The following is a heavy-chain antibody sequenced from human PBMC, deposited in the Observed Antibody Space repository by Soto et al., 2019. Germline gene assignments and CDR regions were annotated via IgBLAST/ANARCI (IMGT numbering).Heavy chain of an antibody. CDR1: AFTFTNYW. Sequence: GGSLRLSCAASAFTFTNYWMHWVRQAPGKGLVWVSRINGDGRIITYADSVKGRFTVSRDNAKNTLYLEMNSLRAEDTAVYYCARVGTGYYYKDVWGKGTTVTVSS. J-gene: IGHJ6*03. V-gene: IGHV3-74*01. CDR2: INGDGRII. CDR3: ARVGTGYYYKDV.